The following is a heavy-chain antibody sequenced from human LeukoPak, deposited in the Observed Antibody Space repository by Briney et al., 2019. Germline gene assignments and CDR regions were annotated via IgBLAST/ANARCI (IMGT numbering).Heavy chain of an antibody. V-gene: IGHV3-48*03. CDR3: AREGPYYFDY. CDR1: GFTFSSYE. Sequence: GGSLRLSCAASGFTFSSYEMNWVRQAPGKGLEWVSYISSSGSTIYYADSVKGRFTISRDNAKTSLYLQMNSLRAEDTAVYYCAREGPYYFDYWGQGTLVTVSS. J-gene: IGHJ4*02. CDR2: ISSSGSTI.